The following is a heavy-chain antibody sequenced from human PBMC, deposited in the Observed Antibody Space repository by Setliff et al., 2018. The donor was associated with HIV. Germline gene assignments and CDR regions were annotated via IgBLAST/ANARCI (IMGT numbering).Heavy chain of an antibody. V-gene: IGHV4-59*08. Sequence: LSLTCTVSGGSISSYYWSWIRQPPGKGLEWIGYIYYSGSTNYNPSLKSRVTISVDTSKNQFSLKLSSVTAADTAVYYCAAYRGADRGYYYYMDVWGKGTTVTVSS. CDR3: AAYRGADRGYYYYMDV. D-gene: IGHD4-4*01. CDR2: IYYSGST. CDR1: GGSISSYY. J-gene: IGHJ6*03.